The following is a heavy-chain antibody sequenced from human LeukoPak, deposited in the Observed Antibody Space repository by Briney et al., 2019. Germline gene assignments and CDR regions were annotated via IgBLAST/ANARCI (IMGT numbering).Heavy chain of an antibody. CDR2: ISGSGGST. D-gene: IGHD5-24*01. J-gene: IGHJ6*03. Sequence: GGSLRLSCAASGFTFSSYGMSWVRQAPGKGLEWVSAISGSGGSTYYADSVKGRFTISRDNSKNTLYLQMNSLRAEDTAVYYCARVERWLQFPYYYYYMDVWGKGTTVTISS. CDR1: GFTFSSYG. CDR3: ARVERWLQFPYYYYYMDV. V-gene: IGHV3-23*01.